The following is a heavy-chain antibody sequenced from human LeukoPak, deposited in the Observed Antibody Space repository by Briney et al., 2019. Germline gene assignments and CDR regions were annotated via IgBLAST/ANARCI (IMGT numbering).Heavy chain of an antibody. Sequence: PSETLSLTCTVSGGSISSYYWSWIRQPPGKGLEWIGYIYYSGSTNYNPSLKSRVTISVDTSKNQFSLKLSSVTAADTAVYYCARVQGYCSSTSCTNWFDPWGQGTLVTVSS. J-gene: IGHJ5*02. CDR3: ARVQGYCSSTSCTNWFDP. D-gene: IGHD2-2*01. CDR2: IYYSGST. V-gene: IGHV4-59*01. CDR1: GGSISSYY.